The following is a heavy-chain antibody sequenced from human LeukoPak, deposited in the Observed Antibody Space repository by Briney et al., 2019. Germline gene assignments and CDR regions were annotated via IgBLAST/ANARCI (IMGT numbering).Heavy chain of an antibody. D-gene: IGHD3-10*01. CDR3: ASTKYNPILKSRVTISVDTSKKQFSLKLSSVTAADAAVYYCARRITMVRGVIPDGFDI. J-gene: IGHJ3*02. Sequence: SGTLSLTCTVSGGCISSYYWSWIRQPPGRGLEWVGSIYCSGGTIYTHSLKGRVTISGDKSRNQVYFKLSNVSAEDTAVYYCASTKYNPILKSRVTISVDTSKKQFSLKLSSVTAADAAVYYCARRITMVRGVIPDGFDIWGQGTMVTVSS. V-gene: IGHV4-59*01. CDR1: GGCISSYY. CDR2: IYCSGGT.